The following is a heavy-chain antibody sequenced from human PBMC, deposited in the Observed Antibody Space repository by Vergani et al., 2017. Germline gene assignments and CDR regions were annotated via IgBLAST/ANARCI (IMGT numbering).Heavy chain of an antibody. V-gene: IGHV1-2*02. D-gene: IGHD1-26*01. CDR2: INPNSGGT. Sequence: VQLVQSGAEVKKPGASVKVFCKASGYTFTDYYMHWVRQAPGQGLEWMGWINPNSGGTKYAQKFQGGVTMTRDTSSSTAYMELSTLRSDDTAVYYCARVWVGATNALDIWGQGTMVTVS. CDR1: GYTFTDYY. CDR3: ARVWVGATNALDI. J-gene: IGHJ3*02.